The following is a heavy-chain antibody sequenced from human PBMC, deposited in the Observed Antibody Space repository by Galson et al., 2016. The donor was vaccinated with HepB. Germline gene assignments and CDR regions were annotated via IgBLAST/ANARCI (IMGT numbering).Heavy chain of an antibody. CDR3: AKDHALYSTTSGIWFDP. CDR1: GVTFSDCG. V-gene: IGHV3-30*18. CDR2: VSHDGSSQ. Sequence: SLRLSCAVSGVTFSDCGMHWVRQAPGKGLEWVAAVSHDGSSQHYADSVKGRFTISRDNSKGTLHLQMNSLRPEDTAVYYCAKDHALYSTTSGIWFDPWGQGTLVTVSS. D-gene: IGHD6-13*01. J-gene: IGHJ5*02.